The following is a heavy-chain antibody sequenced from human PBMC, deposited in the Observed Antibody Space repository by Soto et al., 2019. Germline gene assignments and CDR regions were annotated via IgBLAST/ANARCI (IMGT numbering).Heavy chain of an antibody. CDR1: DFSFPSYA. V-gene: IGHV3-23*01. D-gene: IGHD6-13*01. CDR3: ATYSRPFDY. J-gene: IGHJ4*02. Sequence: GGSLRPSCGASDFSFPSYALNGCPKAPGKGLEGGSAIIATGTTTYYAASLKGRFTISRDNSKRTLFLQMDSLSPEATAVYYCATYSRPFDYWGQGTMVTVSS. CDR2: IIATGTTT.